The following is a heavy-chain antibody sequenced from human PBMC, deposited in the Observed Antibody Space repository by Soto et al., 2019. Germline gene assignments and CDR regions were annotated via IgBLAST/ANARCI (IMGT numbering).Heavy chain of an antibody. CDR3: ARDKVNWDGVAHYGMDV. J-gene: IGHJ6*02. D-gene: IGHD7-27*01. V-gene: IGHV3-30-3*01. Sequence: QVQLVESGGGVVQPGRSLRLSCAASGFTFSSYAMHWVRQAPGKGLEWVAVISYDGSNKYYADSVKGRFTISRDNSKNTLYLQMNSLRAEDTAVYYCARDKVNWDGVAHYGMDVWGQGTTVTVSS. CDR1: GFTFSSYA. CDR2: ISYDGSNK.